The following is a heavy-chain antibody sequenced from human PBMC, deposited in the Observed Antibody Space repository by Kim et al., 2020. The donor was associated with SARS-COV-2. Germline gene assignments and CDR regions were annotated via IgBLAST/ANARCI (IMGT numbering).Heavy chain of an antibody. D-gene: IGHD2-8*01. CDR3: AKDADYCTNGVCYMAY. V-gene: IGHV3-30*02. Sequence: SVKVRFTISRDNSKNTLYLQMNSLRAEDTAVYYCAKDADYCTNGVCYMAYWGQGTLVTVSS. J-gene: IGHJ4*02.